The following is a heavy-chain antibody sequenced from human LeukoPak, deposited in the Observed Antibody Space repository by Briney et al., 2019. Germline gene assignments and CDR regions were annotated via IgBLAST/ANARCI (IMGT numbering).Heavy chain of an antibody. D-gene: IGHD6-19*01. J-gene: IGHJ4*02. CDR2: ISSSSGYT. V-gene: IGHV3-11*06. Sequence: GGSLRLSCAASGFTFSDYYMSWVRQAPGKGLEWVSYISSSSGYTNYADSVKGRFTISRDNAKNSLYLQMNSLRAEDTAVYYCARGLVQWLVKGVFDYWGQGTLVTVSS. CDR3: ARGLVQWLVKGVFDY. CDR1: GFTFSDYY.